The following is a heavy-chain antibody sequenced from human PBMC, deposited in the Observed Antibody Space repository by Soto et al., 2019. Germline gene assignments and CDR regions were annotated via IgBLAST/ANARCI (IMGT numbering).Heavy chain of an antibody. Sequence: QVHLEQSGAEGKKPGSSVRVSCKTSGGTFSDSPINGLRQTPGQGLEWMGGLVPMFRTANYAPNLQGRVSITADESTSTVFMELSSLTFEDTAVYYCARGLGGSYFPFDFWGQGTLVTVSS. CDR3: ARGLGGSYFPFDF. D-gene: IGHD1-26*01. CDR1: GGTFSDSP. J-gene: IGHJ4*02. CDR2: LVPMFRTA. V-gene: IGHV1-69*12.